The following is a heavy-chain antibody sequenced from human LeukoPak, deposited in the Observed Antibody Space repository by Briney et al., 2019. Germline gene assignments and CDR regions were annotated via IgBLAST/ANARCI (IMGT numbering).Heavy chain of an antibody. CDR3: ARVPSIAAVGIRLDY. Sequence: GGSLRLSCVASGFTFSNYGMHWVRQAPGKGLEWVAVISYDGRHKYYADSVKGRFTISRDNSKDTLYLQMNSLRAEDTAMYYCARVPSIAAVGIRLDYWGQGTLVTVSS. J-gene: IGHJ4*02. V-gene: IGHV3-30*03. CDR2: ISYDGRHK. D-gene: IGHD6-13*01. CDR1: GFTFSNYG.